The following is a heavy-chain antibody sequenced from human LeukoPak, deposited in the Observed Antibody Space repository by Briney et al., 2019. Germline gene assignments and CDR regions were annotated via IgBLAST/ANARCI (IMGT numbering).Heavy chain of an antibody. Sequence: SETLSLTCTVSGGSISSYYWSWLRQPPGKGLEWIAYIYYSGSPNYNPSLKSRVTISLDTSKNQFSLNLSSVTAADTAVYYCGRERRYDGSMDVWGKGTTVTVSS. J-gene: IGHJ6*03. CDR2: IYYSGSP. D-gene: IGHD3-22*01. CDR1: GGSISSYY. CDR3: GRERRYDGSMDV. V-gene: IGHV4-59*01.